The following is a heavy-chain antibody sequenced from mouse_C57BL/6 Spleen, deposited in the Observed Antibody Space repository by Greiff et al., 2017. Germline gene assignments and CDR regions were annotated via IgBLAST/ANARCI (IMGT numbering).Heavy chain of an antibody. CDR3: ARDDWGYFDY. V-gene: IGHV1-18*01. D-gene: IGHD4-1*01. CDR2: INPNNGGT. Sequence: EVMLVESGPELVKPGASVKIPCKASGYTFTDYNMDWVKQSHGKSLEWIGDINPNNGGTIYNQKFKGKATLTVDKSSSTAYMELRSLTSEDTAVYYCARDDWGYFDYWGQGTTLTVSS. CDR1: GYTFTDYN. J-gene: IGHJ2*01.